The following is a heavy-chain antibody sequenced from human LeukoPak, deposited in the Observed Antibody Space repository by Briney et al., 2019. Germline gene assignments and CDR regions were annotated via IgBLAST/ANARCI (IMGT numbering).Heavy chain of an antibody. J-gene: IGHJ4*02. V-gene: IGHV3-23*01. CDR2: ISASGVST. CDR3: ARSINYSHYLLDF. D-gene: IGHD4-11*01. CDR1: GFNFKDYD. Sequence: GGSLRLSCAASGFNFKDYDMTWVRQAPGKGLEWVASISASGVSTNFADSVRGRFTISRDNSNRVVYLQMNSLRAQDTAVYYCARSINYSHYLLDFWGQGTRVIVSS.